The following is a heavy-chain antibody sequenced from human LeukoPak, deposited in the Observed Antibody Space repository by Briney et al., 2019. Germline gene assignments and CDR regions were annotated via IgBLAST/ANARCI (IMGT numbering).Heavy chain of an antibody. CDR2: ISGSGGST. CDR1: GFTFSSYA. CDR3: AKDPRPFYDVPVGY. Sequence: GGSLRLSCAASGFTFSSYAMSWVRQAPGKGLEWVSAISGSGGSTYYADSVKGRFTISRDNSKNTLYLQMNSLRAEDTAVYYCAKDPRPFYDVPVGYWGQGTLVTVSP. J-gene: IGHJ4*02. V-gene: IGHV3-23*01. D-gene: IGHD3-3*01.